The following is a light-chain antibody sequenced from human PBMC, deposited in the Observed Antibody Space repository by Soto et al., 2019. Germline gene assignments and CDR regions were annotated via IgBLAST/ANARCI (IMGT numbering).Light chain of an antibody. CDR1: QSISRH. CDR3: QQYDTYFRYT. J-gene: IGKJ2*01. V-gene: IGKV1-39*01. Sequence: DIHMTQSPSSLSPSVGDRVTLTCRASQSISRHLNWYQQKAGRAPRLLIYGASNLQSGVPSRFSGSGSGTAFTLTIGSLQPDDFANYYCQQYDTYFRYTFCQGTKLDIK. CDR2: GAS.